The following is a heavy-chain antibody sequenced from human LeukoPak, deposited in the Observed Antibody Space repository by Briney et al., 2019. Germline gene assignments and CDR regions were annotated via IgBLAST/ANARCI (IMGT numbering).Heavy chain of an antibody. CDR3: ARGPYGPIGGNPNY. V-gene: IGHV3-30-3*01. J-gene: IGHJ4*02. CDR1: GFTFSSYA. D-gene: IGHD4-23*01. CDR2: ISYDGSKE. Sequence: GGSLRLSCAASGFTFSSYAMHWVRQAPGKGLEWVAVISYDGSKEYNTDSVKGRFTISRDNSKNTLYLQMNSLRVEDTAVYYCARGPYGPIGGNPNYWGQGTLVTVSS.